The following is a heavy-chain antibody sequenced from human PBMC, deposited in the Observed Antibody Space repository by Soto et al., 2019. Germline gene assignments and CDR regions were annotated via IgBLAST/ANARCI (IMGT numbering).Heavy chain of an antibody. CDR3: ASFDDFWSGYYDY. CDR2: IYYSGST. J-gene: IGHJ4*02. CDR1: GGSISSYY. D-gene: IGHD3-3*01. Sequence: SSETLSLTCTFSGGSISSYYWSWIRQPPGKGLEWIGYIYYSGSTNYNPSLKSRVTISVDTSKNQFSLKLSSVTAAVTAVYYCASFDDFWSGYYDYWGQGTLVTVSS. V-gene: IGHV4-59*01.